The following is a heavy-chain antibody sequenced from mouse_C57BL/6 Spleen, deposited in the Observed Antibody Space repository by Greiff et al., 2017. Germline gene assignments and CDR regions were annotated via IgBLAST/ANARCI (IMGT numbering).Heavy chain of an antibody. Sequence: VQLVESGPGLVQPSQSLSITCTVSGFSLTSYGVHWVRQSPGKGLEWLGVIWSGGSTDSNAAFISRLSISKDNSKSQVFFRMNSLQADDTAIYYCANYDDCAMGYWGQGTSVTVSS. CDR1: GFSLTSYG. CDR2: IWSGGST. J-gene: IGHJ4*01. D-gene: IGHD2-4*01. CDR3: ANYDDCAMGY. V-gene: IGHV2-2*01.